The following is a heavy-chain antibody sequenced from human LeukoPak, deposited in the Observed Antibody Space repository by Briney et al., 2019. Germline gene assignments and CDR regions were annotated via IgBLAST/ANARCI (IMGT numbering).Heavy chain of an antibody. CDR1: GYTFTSYY. D-gene: IGHD5-18*01. J-gene: IGHJ6*02. V-gene: IGHV1-46*01. CDR3: ARVGGYSYGPEYYGMDV. CDR2: INPSGGST. Sequence: ASVKVSCKASGYTFTSYYMHWARQAPGQGLEWMGIINPSGGSTSYAQKFQGRVTMTRDTSTSTVYMELSSLRSEDTAMYYCARVGGYSYGPEYYGMDVWGQGTTVTVSS.